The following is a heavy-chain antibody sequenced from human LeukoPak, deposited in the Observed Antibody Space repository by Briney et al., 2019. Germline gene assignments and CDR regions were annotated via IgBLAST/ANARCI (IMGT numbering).Heavy chain of an antibody. J-gene: IGHJ4*02. CDR3: AKSDHGFWTGYKR. Sequence: GGSLRLSCAASGFTFSDYYMSWIRQAPGKGLEWVSAITASGDSTYYVDSVKGRFTISRDNSKSTLFLQMNSPRADDTAVYYCAKSDHGFWTGYKRWGQGTLVTVSS. V-gene: IGHV3-23*01. CDR2: ITASGDST. D-gene: IGHD3/OR15-3a*01. CDR1: GFTFSDYY.